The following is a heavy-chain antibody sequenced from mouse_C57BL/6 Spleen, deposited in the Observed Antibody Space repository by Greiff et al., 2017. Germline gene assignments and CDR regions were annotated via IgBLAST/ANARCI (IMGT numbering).Heavy chain of an antibody. CDR2: IDPSDSYT. J-gene: IGHJ3*01. CDR1: GYTFTSYW. V-gene: IGHV1-69*01. CDR3: ALGEGAWFAY. D-gene: IGHD4-1*01. Sequence: QVQLQQPGAELVMPGASVKLSCKASGYTFTSYWMHWVKQRPGQGLEWIGEIDPSDSYTNYNQKFKGKSTLTVDKSSSTAYMQLSSLTSEDSAVYYCALGEGAWFAYWGQGTLVTGSA.